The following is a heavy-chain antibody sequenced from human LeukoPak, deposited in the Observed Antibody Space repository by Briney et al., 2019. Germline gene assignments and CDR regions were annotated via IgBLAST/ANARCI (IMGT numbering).Heavy chain of an antibody. J-gene: IGHJ4*02. CDR1: GFTFSSYA. CDR2: IWYDGSNK. V-gene: IGHV3-33*08. CDR3: ARRQFDY. Sequence: GGSLRLSCAASGFTFSSYAMSWVRQAQGKGLEWVAVIWYDGSNKYYADSVKGRFTISRDNYKNTLYLQMNSLRAEDTAVYYCARRQFDYWGQGTLVTVSS.